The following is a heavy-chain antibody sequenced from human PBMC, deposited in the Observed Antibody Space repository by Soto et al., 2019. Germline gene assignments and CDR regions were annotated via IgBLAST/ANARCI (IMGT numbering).Heavy chain of an antibody. V-gene: IGHV4-34*01. CDR1: GGSFSGYY. D-gene: IGHD6-19*01. CDR2: INHSGIT. CDR3: AIGPRMWLAGGGY. Sequence: SETLSLTCAVYGGSFSGYYWSWIRQPPGKGLEWLGEINHSGITDYNPSLKSRNTISIDTSKKQFSLKLNSVTAADTAVYYCAIGPRMWLAGGGYWGQGTQVTVSS. J-gene: IGHJ4*02.